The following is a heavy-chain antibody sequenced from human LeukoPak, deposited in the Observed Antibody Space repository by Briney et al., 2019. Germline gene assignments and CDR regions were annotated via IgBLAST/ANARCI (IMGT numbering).Heavy chain of an antibody. D-gene: IGHD5-12*01. CDR1: GYTFTSYG. Sequence: ASVKVSSTASGYTFTSYGISWVGQAPGQGLEWIGWLTADNGNTNYAQKLQGRVTMTTDTSTSTAYMELRSLRSDDTAVYYCARDRAVAKPGGYYYYGMDVWGQGTTVTVSS. CDR2: LTADNGNT. J-gene: IGHJ6*02. V-gene: IGHV1-18*01. CDR3: ARDRAVAKPGGYYYYGMDV.